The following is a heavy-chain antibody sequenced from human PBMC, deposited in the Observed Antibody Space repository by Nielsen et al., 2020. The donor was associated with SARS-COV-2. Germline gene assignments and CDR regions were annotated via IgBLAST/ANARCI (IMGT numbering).Heavy chain of an antibody. CDR1: GFTFRSHA. D-gene: IGHD6-13*01. V-gene: IGHV3-23*01. CDR2: ISGSGGST. CDR3: ARESGSSWYRYYYGMDV. Sequence: GGSLRLSCAASGFTFRSHAMTWVRQAPGKGLEWVSVISGSGGSTYYADSVKGRFTISRDNSKSTLYLQMNSLRAEDTAVYYCARESGSSWYRYYYGMDVWGQGTTVTVSS. J-gene: IGHJ6*02.